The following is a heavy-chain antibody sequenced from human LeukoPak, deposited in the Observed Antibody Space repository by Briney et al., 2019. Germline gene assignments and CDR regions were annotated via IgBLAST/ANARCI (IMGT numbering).Heavy chain of an antibody. Sequence: ASVKVSCKASGYTFTSYDINWVRQATGQGLEWMGWMNPNSGNTGYAQKFQGRVTMTRNTSISTAYMELSSPRSEDTAVYYCARTYYYGSGSYRLDYYGMDVWGQGTTVTVSS. V-gene: IGHV1-8*01. CDR1: GYTFTSYD. CDR3: ARTYYYGSGSYRLDYYGMDV. CDR2: MNPNSGNT. D-gene: IGHD3-10*01. J-gene: IGHJ6*02.